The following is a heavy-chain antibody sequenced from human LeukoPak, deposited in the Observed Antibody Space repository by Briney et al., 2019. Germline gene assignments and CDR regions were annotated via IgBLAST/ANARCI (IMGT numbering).Heavy chain of an antibody. CDR1: GYTLTELS. CDR2: FDPEDGET. D-gene: IGHD2-2*01. CDR3: ATDLYCSSTSCLNKNNAFDI. J-gene: IGHJ3*02. V-gene: IGHV1-24*01. Sequence: ASEKVSCKVSGYTLTELSMHWVRQAPGKGLEWMGGFDPEDGETVYAQKFQGRVTMTEDTSTDTAYMELSSLRSEDTAVYYCATDLYCSSTSCLNKNNAFDIWGQGTMVTVSS.